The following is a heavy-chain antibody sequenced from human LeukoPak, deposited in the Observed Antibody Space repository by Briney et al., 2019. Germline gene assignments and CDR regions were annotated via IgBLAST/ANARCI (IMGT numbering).Heavy chain of an antibody. CDR1: GGSISGYH. Sequence: PSETLSLTCTVSGGSISGYHWNWIRQSPGKGLEWIANIFYTGNADYNPSLKSRVTIPVGTSKNQFSLKLSSVTAADTAVYYCASEGIAVAGTFDYWAREPWSPSPQ. J-gene: IGHJ4*02. D-gene: IGHD6-19*01. CDR2: IFYTGNA. V-gene: IGHV4-59*08. CDR3: ASEGIAVAGTFDY.